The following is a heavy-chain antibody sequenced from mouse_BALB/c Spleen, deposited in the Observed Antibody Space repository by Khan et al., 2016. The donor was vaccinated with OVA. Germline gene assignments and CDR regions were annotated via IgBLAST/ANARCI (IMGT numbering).Heavy chain of an antibody. CDR1: GYTFTDFT. CDR3: ARGGGGDRFAY. CDR2: ISTYYGDA. V-gene: IGHV1S137*01. J-gene: IGHJ3*01. Sequence: QVQLKQSGAELVRPGVSVKISCKGSGYTFTDFTMHWVKQSHAKSLEWIGVISTYYGDASYNQKFKGKATMTVDKSSSTAYMELARLTFEDSAIYYCARGGGGDRFAYWGQGTLVTVST.